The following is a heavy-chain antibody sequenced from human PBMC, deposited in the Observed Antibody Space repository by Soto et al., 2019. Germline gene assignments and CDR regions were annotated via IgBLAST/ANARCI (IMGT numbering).Heavy chain of an antibody. Sequence: SVKVSCKASGFTFTSSAVQWVRQARGQRLEWIGWIVVGSGNANYAQKFQERVTITRDMSTSTAYMELSSLRSEDTAVYYCAAENYYDSSGYYPYYFDYWGQGTLVTVSS. J-gene: IGHJ4*02. D-gene: IGHD3-22*01. V-gene: IGHV1-58*01. CDR3: AAENYYDSSGYYPYYFDY. CDR2: IVVGSGNA. CDR1: GFTFTSSA.